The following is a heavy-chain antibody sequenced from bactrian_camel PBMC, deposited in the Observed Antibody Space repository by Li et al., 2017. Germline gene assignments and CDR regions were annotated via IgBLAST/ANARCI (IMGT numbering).Heavy chain of an antibody. CDR1: GYPGDNNC. CDR3: ATATDCRWTGYPTWTPAATN. CDR2: IDSVGFT. J-gene: IGHJ4*01. V-gene: IGHV3S53*01. D-gene: IGHD1*01. Sequence: HVQLVESGGGTVQAGGSLRLSCVASGYPGDNNCMGWFRQTPGKERERVATIDSVGFTTYGDAVRGRFTISKDNDKTVYLHMNDLKPEDTAMYYCATATDCRWTGYPTWTPAATNWGQGTQVTVS.